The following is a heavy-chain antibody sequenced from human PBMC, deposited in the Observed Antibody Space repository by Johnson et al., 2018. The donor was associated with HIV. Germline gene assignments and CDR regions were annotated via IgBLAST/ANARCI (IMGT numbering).Heavy chain of an antibody. Sequence: QVQLVESGGGLIQPGGSLRLSCAASGFTFSDYYMNWIRQAPGKGLEWISYISGSGFDTFYADPVKGRFTISRDNAKNSLYLQMHRRRAEDTAVYYRGRDRQRGGGDADAFDIWGQGTMVSVSS. V-gene: IGHV3-11*04. J-gene: IGHJ3*02. CDR2: ISGSGFDT. CDR1: GFTFSDYY. D-gene: IGHD3-16*01. CDR3: GRDRQRGGGDADAFDI.